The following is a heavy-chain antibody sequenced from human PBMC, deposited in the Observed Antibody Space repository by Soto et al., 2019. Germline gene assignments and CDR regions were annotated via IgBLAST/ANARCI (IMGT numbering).Heavy chain of an antibody. J-gene: IGHJ4*02. CDR2: IIPMFGTA. D-gene: IGHD1-26*01. CDR1: GGTFGPHS. Sequence: QVQLVQSGAEVKKPGSSVKVSCKASGGTFGPHSITWVRQAPGQGLEWMGGIIPMFGTANYAQKFQGRVTITADESTSTAYMELSSLRSEDTAVYYCARDGGRHSGGIDYWGQGTLVTVSS. V-gene: IGHV1-69*01. CDR3: ARDGGRHSGGIDY.